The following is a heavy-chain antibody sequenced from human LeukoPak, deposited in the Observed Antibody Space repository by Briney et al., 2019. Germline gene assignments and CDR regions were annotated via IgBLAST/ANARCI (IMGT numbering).Heavy chain of an antibody. D-gene: IGHD6-19*01. J-gene: IGHJ4*02. CDR3: VRRGDASSGWGDHDY. CDR2: IGGSGDKT. CDR1: GFTFNRNA. Sequence: GGALRLSCAASGFTFNRNAISWVRQAPGKGLEWVSTIGGSGDKTFYADSVKGRFTISRDNYKNMLHLQMSSLTGEDTALYYCVRRGDASSGWGDHDYWGQGALVTVSS. V-gene: IGHV3-23*01.